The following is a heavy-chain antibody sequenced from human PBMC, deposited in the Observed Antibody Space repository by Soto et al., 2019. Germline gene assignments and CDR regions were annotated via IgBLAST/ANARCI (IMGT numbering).Heavy chain of an antibody. CDR1: GFTFISYW. D-gene: IGHD2-21*01. CDR3: ARVDDDWPYYYMDV. Sequence: EVQLVESGGGLVQPGGSLSLSCAASGFTFISYWRSWARQAPGRGLEWVANIKQDKSEKYYVDSVRVRFTISRDNAKNSLYLQMRSLRAEDTAVFYCARVDDDWPYYYMDVWGKGTTVTVSS. J-gene: IGHJ6*03. CDR2: IKQDKSEK. V-gene: IGHV3-7*04.